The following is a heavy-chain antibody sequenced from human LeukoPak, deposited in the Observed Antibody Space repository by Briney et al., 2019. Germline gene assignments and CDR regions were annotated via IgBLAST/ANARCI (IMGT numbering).Heavy chain of an antibody. V-gene: IGHV3-30*04. CDR1: GFTFSSYT. CDR2: ISYDGGTK. Sequence: PGGSLRLSCAASGFTFSSYTLDWVRQAPGKGREWVAVISYDGGTKYYADSVKGRFTISRDNSKNTLFLQMNSLRTEDTAVYYCAMGTYYNLEEVFDIWGQGTMVTVSS. D-gene: IGHD3-10*01. CDR3: AMGTYYNLEEVFDI. J-gene: IGHJ3*02.